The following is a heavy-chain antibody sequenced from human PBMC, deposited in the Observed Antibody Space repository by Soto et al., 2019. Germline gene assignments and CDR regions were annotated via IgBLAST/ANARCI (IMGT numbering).Heavy chain of an antibody. V-gene: IGHV4-34*01. CDR2: INHSGIT. CDR3: ARARSSVPSRRGIGYYGMDA. D-gene: IGHD2-2*03. CDR1: GGYFSGYY. J-gene: IGHJ6*02. Sequence: QVQLQQWGAVLLKPSETLSLTCVVNGGYFSGYYWSWVRLPPGKGLEWIGEINHSGITDSNPSLTSRVTISVDGSRNQFSLNLTSVPAADTAVYFCARARSSVPSRRGIGYYGMDAWGQGTTVTVSS.